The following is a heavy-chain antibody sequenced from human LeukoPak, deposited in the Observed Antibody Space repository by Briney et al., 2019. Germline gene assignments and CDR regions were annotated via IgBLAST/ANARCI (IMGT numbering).Heavy chain of an antibody. J-gene: IGHJ4*02. CDR1: GFTFTNFA. CDR3: AKCLPLRSDDYAPFDY. V-gene: IGHV3-23*01. CDR2: ISGNGANT. D-gene: IGHD4-17*01. Sequence: PGGPLRLSCATSGFTFTNFAMNWVRQAPGEGLEWVSAISGNGANTYYAVSVKGRFTISRENFKNTLHLQMNSLRAEDTAIYYCAKCLPLRSDDYAPFDYWGQGAMVTVSS.